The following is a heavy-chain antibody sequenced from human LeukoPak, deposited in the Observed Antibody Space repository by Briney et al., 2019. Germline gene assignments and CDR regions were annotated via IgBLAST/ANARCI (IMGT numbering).Heavy chain of an antibody. D-gene: IGHD4-17*01. CDR3: ARLSLTTVTQRALDY. J-gene: IGHJ4*02. Sequence: SGTLSLTCAASGGSISSSNWWSWVRQPPGKGLEWIGEIYHSGSTNYNPSLKSRVTISVDKSKNQFSLKLSSVTAADTAVYYCARLSLTTVTQRALDYWGQGTLVTVSS. CDR2: IYHSGST. CDR1: GGSISSSNW. V-gene: IGHV4-4*02.